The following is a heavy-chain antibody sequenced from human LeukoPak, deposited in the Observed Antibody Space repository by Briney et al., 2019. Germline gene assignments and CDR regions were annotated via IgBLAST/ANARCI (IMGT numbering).Heavy chain of an antibody. J-gene: IGHJ4*02. CDR1: GFTFCSYG. CDR2: IWYDGSNQ. D-gene: IGHD3-22*01. Sequence: PGGSLRLSCAASGFTFCSYGMHWVRQAPGKGLEWVAVIWYDGSNQYYADSVKGRFTISRDNSKNTLYLQMNSLRAEDTAVYYCARYDDRLGGFEYWGRGTLVTVSS. V-gene: IGHV3-33*01. CDR3: ARYDDRLGGFEY.